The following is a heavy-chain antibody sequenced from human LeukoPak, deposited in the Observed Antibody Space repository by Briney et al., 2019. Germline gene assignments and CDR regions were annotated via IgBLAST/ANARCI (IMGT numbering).Heavy chain of an antibody. D-gene: IGHD3-10*01. Sequence: PGGSLRLSCAASGFSLSNYWFHWVRQAPGEGLVWVSRTNEHGTIINYADSVKGRFTISRDNAKNTLYLQMNSLRTEDSALYYCVVDLSGGADYWGQGTLVTVSS. CDR2: TNEHGTII. V-gene: IGHV3-74*01. CDR3: VVDLSGGADY. CDR1: GFSLSNYW. J-gene: IGHJ4*02.